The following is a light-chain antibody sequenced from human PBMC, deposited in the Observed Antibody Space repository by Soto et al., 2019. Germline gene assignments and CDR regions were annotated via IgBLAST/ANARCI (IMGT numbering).Light chain of an antibody. CDR2: SNN. V-gene: IGLV1-44*01. J-gene: IGLJ1*01. CDR3: ASWDDSLRGV. CDR1: SSTIGSNT. Sequence: QSVLTQPPSASGPPGQRGTISCSGSSSTIGSNTVTWYQQLPGTAPKLLIYSNNERPSGVPDRFSGSKSGTSASLAISGLQSEDEADYYCASWDDSLRGVFGTGTKLTVL.